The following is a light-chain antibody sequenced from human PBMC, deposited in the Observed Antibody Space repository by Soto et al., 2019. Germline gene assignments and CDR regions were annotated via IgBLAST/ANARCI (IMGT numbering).Light chain of an antibody. CDR2: HAT. CDR1: QSISNW. Sequence: DIQRTQSPSTLPASVGDRVTITCRASQSISNWSAWYQQKPGTAPKVLIYHATNLQSGVPSRFSGSGAGTEFTLTISILQPDDFATYYCQQDNSYSFGQGTKVDIK. V-gene: IGKV1-5*01. J-gene: IGKJ1*01. CDR3: QQDNSYS.